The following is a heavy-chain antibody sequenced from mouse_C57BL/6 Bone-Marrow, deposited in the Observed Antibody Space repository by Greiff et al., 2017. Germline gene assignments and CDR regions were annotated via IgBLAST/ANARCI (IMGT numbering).Heavy chain of an antibody. Sequence: QVQLQQSGAELVKPGASVKLSCKASGYTFTGYSIHWVKQRSGQGLEWIGWFYPGSGSTKYNEKFKDKATLTADKSSSTVYMQLSSLTSADSAVYFCARHEDSSGLAWFAYWGQGTLVTVSA. J-gene: IGHJ3*01. V-gene: IGHV1-62-2*01. D-gene: IGHD3-2*02. CDR2: FYPGSGST. CDR1: GYTFTGYS. CDR3: ARHEDSSGLAWFAY.